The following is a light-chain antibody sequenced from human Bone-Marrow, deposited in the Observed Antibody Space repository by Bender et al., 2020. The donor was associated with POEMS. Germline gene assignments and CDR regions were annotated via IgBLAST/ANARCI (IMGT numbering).Light chain of an antibody. CDR2: HIY. CDR1: KLGEKS. CDR3: QVWDNSAAF. J-gene: IGLJ1*01. V-gene: IGLV3-1*01. Sequence: SYELSQSPSVSVSPGQTATITCSGDKLGEKSVCWYQQRPGQSPMLVIYHIYNRPSGIPERFSGPSSGNTATLTISGTQTMDEADYYCQVWDNSAAFFGTGTKVTVL.